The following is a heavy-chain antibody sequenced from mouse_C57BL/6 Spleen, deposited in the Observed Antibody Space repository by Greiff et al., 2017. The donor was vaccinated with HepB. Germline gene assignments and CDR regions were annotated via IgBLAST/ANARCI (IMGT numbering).Heavy chain of an antibody. CDR2: SSDGGSYT. Sequence: WVATSSDGGSYTYYPDNVKGRFTISRDNAKNNLYLQMSHLKSEDTAMYYCASEDYAMDYWGQGTSVTVSS. J-gene: IGHJ4*01. V-gene: IGHV5-4*01. CDR3: ASEDYAMDY.